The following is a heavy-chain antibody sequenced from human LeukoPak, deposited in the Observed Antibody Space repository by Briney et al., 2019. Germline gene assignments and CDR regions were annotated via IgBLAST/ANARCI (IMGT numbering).Heavy chain of an antibody. CDR3: ARVGAGIVFDY. CDR1: GGTFSSYA. J-gene: IGHJ4*02. V-gene: IGHV1-69*04. D-gene: IGHD1-26*01. CDR2: IIPILGIA. Sequence: SVKVSCKASGGTFSSYAISWVRQAPGQGLEWMGRIIPILGIANYAQKFQGRVTITADKSTSTAYMELSSLRPEDTAVYYCARVGAGIVFDYWGQGTLVTVSS.